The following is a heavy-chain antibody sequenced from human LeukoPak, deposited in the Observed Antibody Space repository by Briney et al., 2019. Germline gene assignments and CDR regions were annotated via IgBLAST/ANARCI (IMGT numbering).Heavy chain of an antibody. V-gene: IGHV4-30-2*01. Sequence: PTQTLSLTCAVSGGSIRSGGYSWSWIRQPPGKGLEWIGYIYHSGSTYYNPSLKSRVTISVDRSKNQFSLKLSSVTAADTAVYYCARAGGFFSPFGYWGQGTLVTVSS. J-gene: IGHJ4*02. CDR2: IYHSGST. D-gene: IGHD3-16*01. CDR1: GGSIRSGGYS. CDR3: ARAGGFFSPFGY.